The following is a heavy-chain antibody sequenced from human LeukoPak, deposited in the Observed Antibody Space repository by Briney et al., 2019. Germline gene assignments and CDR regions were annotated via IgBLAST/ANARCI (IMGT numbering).Heavy chain of an antibody. D-gene: IGHD3-22*01. CDR3: AKDLTYESSGSVIDN. Sequence: GGSLRLSWAASGFIFADYTMHWVRHVPGKTLEWVSLVNRHGTTYYADSLKGRFTISRDNSKNSLYLQMDSLRTEDTAFYYCAKDLTYESSGSVIDNWGLGTLVTVSS. CDR2: VNRHGTT. CDR1: GFIFADYT. J-gene: IGHJ4*02. V-gene: IGHV3-43*01.